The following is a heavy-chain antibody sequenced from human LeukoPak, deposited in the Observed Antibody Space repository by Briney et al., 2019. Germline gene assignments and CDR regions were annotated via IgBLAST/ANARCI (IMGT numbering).Heavy chain of an antibody. CDR3: ARDVGGAAAEYFFDY. J-gene: IGHJ4*02. V-gene: IGHV1-2*06. D-gene: IGHD2-2*01. CDR1: GCTFSSYN. CDR2: INPNSGGT. Sequence: ASVKVSCKTSGCTFSSYNMHWVRQAPGQGLEWMGRINPNSGGTNYAQKFQGRVTMTRDTSISTAYMELNRLRSDDTAIYYCARDVGGAAAEYFFDYWGQGTLVTVSS.